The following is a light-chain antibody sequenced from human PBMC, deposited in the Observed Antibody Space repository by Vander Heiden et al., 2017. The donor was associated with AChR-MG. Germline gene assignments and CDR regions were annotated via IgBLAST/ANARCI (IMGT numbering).Light chain of an antibody. CDR1: QSISSY. Sequence: DIQMTQSPSSLSASVGDRVTITCRASQSISSYLNWYQQKPGKAPKLLIYAASSLQSGVPSRFSRSGSGTDFTLTISSLQPEDFATYYCQHIDSTPPYTFGQGTKLEIK. CDR3: QHIDSTPPYT. J-gene: IGKJ2*01. CDR2: AAS. V-gene: IGKV1-39*01.